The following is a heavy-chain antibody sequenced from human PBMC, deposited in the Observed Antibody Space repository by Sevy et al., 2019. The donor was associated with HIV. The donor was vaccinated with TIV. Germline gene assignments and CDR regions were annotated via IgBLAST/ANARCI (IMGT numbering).Heavy chain of an antibody. V-gene: IGHV1-2*02. Sequence: ASVKVSCKASGYTFSDYYIHWVRQAPGQGLEWMAWLSPNSADTNYPLKFKGRVTLTRDTSITTAYLELTRLTSDDTAVYFCARVADGVPLWPPFDYWGQGTLVTVSS. J-gene: IGHJ4*02. CDR3: ARVADGVPLWPPFDY. D-gene: IGHD3-10*01. CDR1: GYTFSDYY. CDR2: LSPNSADT.